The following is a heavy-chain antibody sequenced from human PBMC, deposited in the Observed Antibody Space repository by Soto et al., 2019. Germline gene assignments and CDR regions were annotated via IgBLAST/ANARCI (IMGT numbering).Heavy chain of an antibody. CDR3: ARGGRGCSSTSCYVTDPYYYGMDV. D-gene: IGHD2-2*01. Sequence: ASVKVSCKASGYTFTGYYMHWVRQAPGQGLEWMGWSNPNSGGTNYAQKFQGWVTMTRDTSISTAYMELSRLRSDDTAVYYCARGGRGCSSTSCYVTDPYYYGMDVWGQGTTVTVSS. J-gene: IGHJ6*02. V-gene: IGHV1-2*04. CDR1: GYTFTGYY. CDR2: SNPNSGGT.